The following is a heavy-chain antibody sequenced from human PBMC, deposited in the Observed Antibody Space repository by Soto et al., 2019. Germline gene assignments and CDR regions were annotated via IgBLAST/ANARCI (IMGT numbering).Heavy chain of an antibody. J-gene: IGHJ6*02. CDR2: IYYSGNT. CDR1: GGSISTYY. D-gene: IGHD2-2*01. V-gene: IGHV4-59*01. CDR3: ARENSSTWKNHYFYYGLEV. Sequence: PSETLSLTCIVSGGSISTYYWSWIRQPPGKGLEWIGNIYYSGNTDYNPSLKSRVSISLDASKNQFSLKLNSVTAADTAVYYCARENSSTWKNHYFYYGLEVWGQGTTVTVSS.